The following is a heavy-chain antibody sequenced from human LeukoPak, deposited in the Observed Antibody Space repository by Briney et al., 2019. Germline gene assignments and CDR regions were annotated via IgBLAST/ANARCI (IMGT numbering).Heavy chain of an antibody. V-gene: IGHV4-39*02. Sequence: SETLSLTCTVSGGSISSNTYYWSWIRQPPGKGLEWIGSIRYSGRTYYKPSLKSRVTLSVDTSKDQLLLNLRSVTAADTAMYYCAREFNGSPDYLGQGTLVTVSS. CDR2: IRYSGRT. J-gene: IGHJ4*02. D-gene: IGHD6-25*01. CDR1: GGSISSNTYY. CDR3: AREFNGSPDY.